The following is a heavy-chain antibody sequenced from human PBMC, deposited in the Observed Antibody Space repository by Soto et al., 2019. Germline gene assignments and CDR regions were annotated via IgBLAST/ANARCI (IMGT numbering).Heavy chain of an antibody. Sequence: ASVKVSCKASGYTFTGYYMHWVRQAPGQGLEWMGWINPNSGGTNYAQKFQGWVTMTRDTSISTAYMELSRLRSDDTAVYYCARAFFMVRGVIISRPDCFDPWGQGTLVTVSS. D-gene: IGHD3-10*01. CDR1: GYTFTGYY. CDR2: INPNSGGT. V-gene: IGHV1-2*04. J-gene: IGHJ5*02. CDR3: ARAFFMVRGVIISRPDCFDP.